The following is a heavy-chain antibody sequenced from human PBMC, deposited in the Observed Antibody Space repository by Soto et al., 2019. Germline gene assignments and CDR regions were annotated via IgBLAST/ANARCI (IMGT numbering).Heavy chain of an antibody. CDR1: GFTFSSYS. CDR2: ISSSSSYI. Sequence: PGGSLRLSCAASGFTFSSYSMNWVRQAPGKGLEWVSSISSSSSYIYYADSVKGRFTISRDNAKNSLYLQMNSLRAEDTAVYYCASGETRYCYYYGMDVWGQGTTVTVSS. CDR3: ASGETRYCYYYGMDV. D-gene: IGHD3-10*01. J-gene: IGHJ6*02. V-gene: IGHV3-21*01.